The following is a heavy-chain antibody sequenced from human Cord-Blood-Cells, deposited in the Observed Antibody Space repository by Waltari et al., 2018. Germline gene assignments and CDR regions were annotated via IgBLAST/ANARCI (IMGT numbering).Heavy chain of an antibody. J-gene: IGHJ2*01. CDR2: IYYSGGT. D-gene: IGHD5-18*01. CDR3: ATVSGYSYGYWYFDL. V-gene: IGHV4-39*01. Sequence: LQLQESGPGLVKPSETLSLTCTVSGGSISSISYYWGGIRQPPGKGLEWIGSIYYSGGTSYNPSIKSRVTISVDTSKNQFSLKLSSVTAADTAVYYCATVSGYSYGYWYFDLWGRGTLVTVSS. CDR1: GGSISSISYY.